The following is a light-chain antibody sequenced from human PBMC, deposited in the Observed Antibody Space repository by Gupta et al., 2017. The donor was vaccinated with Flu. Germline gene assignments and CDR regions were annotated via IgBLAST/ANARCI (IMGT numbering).Light chain of an antibody. Sequence: QSALTQPASVSGSPGPSITISCTGSSSDVGGYKFVSWYQQHPGKAPKLMIYEVSDRPTGVSNRFSGSKSGNTASLTISGLQTEDEADYYCSSYTSSSLWVFGGGTKLTVL. CDR2: EVS. J-gene: IGLJ3*02. CDR1: SSDVGGYKF. CDR3: SSYTSSSLWV. V-gene: IGLV2-14*01.